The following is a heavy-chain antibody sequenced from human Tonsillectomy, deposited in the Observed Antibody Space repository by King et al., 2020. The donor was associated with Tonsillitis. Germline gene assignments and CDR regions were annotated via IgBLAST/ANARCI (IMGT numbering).Heavy chain of an antibody. D-gene: IGHD3-3*01. CDR2: VHHSGSS. V-gene: IGHV4-34*01. J-gene: IGHJ3*01. Sequence: VQLQQWGAGLLKPSETLSLTCSVYGGSFSGYYWSWVRQPPGKGLEWIGEVHHSGSSNHNPSLKSRVTISADTSKNQLSLRRSPVTAADTAVYSCARGFYTKRTFDVWGQGTLVPVSS. CDR1: GGSFSGYY. CDR3: ARGFYTKRTFDV.